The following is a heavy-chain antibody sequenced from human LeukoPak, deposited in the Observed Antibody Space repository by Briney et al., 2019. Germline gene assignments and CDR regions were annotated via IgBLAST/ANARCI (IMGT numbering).Heavy chain of an antibody. Sequence: GRSLRLSCAASGFTFSSYGMHWVRQAPGKGLEWVAVIWYDGSNKYYADSVKGRFTTSRDNSKNTLYLQMNSLRAEDTAVYYCAKDGVYYYGSGSYYNLNWFDPWGQGTLVTVSS. CDR1: GFTFSSYG. J-gene: IGHJ5*02. D-gene: IGHD3-10*01. CDR3: AKDGVYYYGSGSYYNLNWFDP. V-gene: IGHV3-33*06. CDR2: IWYDGSNK.